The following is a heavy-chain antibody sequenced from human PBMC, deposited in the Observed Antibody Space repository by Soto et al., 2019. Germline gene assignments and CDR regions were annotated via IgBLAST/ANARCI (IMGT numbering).Heavy chain of an antibody. J-gene: IGHJ6*02. V-gene: IGHV5-51*01. CDR2: IYPGDSEI. Sequence: GESLKISCKGSGYSFTSYWIGWVRQMPGKGLEWMGIIYPGDSEIRYSPSFEGQVTISADKSISTAYLQWSSLKASDTAMYYCAKSPPYRAAAVSLGLFGMDVWGQGTTVTASS. CDR1: GYSFTSYW. D-gene: IGHD6-25*01. CDR3: AKSPPYRAAAVSLGLFGMDV.